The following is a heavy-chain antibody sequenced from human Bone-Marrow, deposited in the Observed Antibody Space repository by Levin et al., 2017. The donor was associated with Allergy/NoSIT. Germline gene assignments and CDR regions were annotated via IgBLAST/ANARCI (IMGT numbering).Heavy chain of an antibody. Sequence: GESLKISCKASGYVFTRYWIGWVRQMPGKGLELMGIIFPDDSETKYSPSFQGQVTLSADKSISTAYLQWSSLKASDTAVFYCTTSVATAPQLCGDGTCYYAFSLWGQGTAVTVSS. CDR1: GYVFTRYW. D-gene: IGHD2-15*01. V-gene: IGHV5-51*01. J-gene: IGHJ3*01. CDR3: TTSVATAPQLCGDGTCYYAFSL. CDR2: IFPDDSET.